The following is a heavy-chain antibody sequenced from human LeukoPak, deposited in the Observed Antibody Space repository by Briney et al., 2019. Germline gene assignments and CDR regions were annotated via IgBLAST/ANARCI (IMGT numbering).Heavy chain of an antibody. J-gene: IGHJ4*02. CDR3: ARSYNYRFDY. Sequence: GGSLRLSCEVSAFTVSTYWMHWVRQGPGKGLEWVARLSSDGRSTNYADFVKGRATISRDNAKNTLFLEMSGLRADDTAVYYCARSYNYRFDYWGQGTLVVVFS. D-gene: IGHD3-22*01. V-gene: IGHV3-74*01. CDR1: AFTVSTYW. CDR2: LSSDGRST.